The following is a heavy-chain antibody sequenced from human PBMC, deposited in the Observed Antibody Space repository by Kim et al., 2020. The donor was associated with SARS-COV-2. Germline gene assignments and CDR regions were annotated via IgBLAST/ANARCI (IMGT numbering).Heavy chain of an antibody. CDR3: ARESGYSYGYAPGGMDV. D-gene: IGHD5-18*01. V-gene: IGHV1-46*01. Sequence: QGRVTMTRDTSTSTVYMELSSLRSEDTAVYYCARESGYSYGYAPGGMDVWGQGTTVTVSS. J-gene: IGHJ6*02.